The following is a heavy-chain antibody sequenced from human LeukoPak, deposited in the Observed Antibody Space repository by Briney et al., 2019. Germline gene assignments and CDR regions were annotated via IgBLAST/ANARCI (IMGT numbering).Heavy chain of an antibody. V-gene: IGHV1-8*03. CDR1: GYTFNTFD. Sequence: GASVKLSCKASGYTFNTFDINWVRQATGQGPEWMGWVNPYNDKTVYAPKFQGRVSISSNNPINTAYMEFSGLKSDDTAVYLCARGRRLRGVTSRPIYYYYYMDVWGGGTTVTVSS. D-gene: IGHD3-10*01. J-gene: IGHJ6*03. CDR3: ARGRRLRGVTSRPIYYYYYMDV. CDR2: VNPYNDKT.